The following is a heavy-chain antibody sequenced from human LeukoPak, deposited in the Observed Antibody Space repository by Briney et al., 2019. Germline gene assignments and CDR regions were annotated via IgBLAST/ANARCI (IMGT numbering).Heavy chain of an antibody. CDR2: ISSSGSTI. V-gene: IGHV3-11*04. CDR3: AKPMYNGYDYGVDY. D-gene: IGHD5-12*01. CDR1: GFTFSDYY. J-gene: IGHJ4*02. Sequence: PGGTLRLSCAASGFTFSDYYMSWIRQAPGKGLEWVSYISSSGSTIYYADSVKGRFTISRDNAKNSLYLQMNSLRADDTAVYYCAKPMYNGYDYGVDYWGQGTLVTVSS.